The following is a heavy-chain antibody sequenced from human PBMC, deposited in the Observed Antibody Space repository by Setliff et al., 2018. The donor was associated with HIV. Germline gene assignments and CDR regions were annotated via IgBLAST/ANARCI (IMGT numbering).Heavy chain of an antibody. CDR3: AKDHATSSWFTALLDY. CDR2: ISSSSSTL. CDR1: GGSFSGYY. Sequence: LSLTCAVYGGSFSGYYWTWIRQAPGKGLEWVSYISSSSSTLYYADSVKGRFTISRDNSKNTLSLQMNSLRAEDTAVYYCAKDHATSSWFTALLDYWGQGALVTVSS. D-gene: IGHD6-13*01. V-gene: IGHV3-11*01. J-gene: IGHJ4*02.